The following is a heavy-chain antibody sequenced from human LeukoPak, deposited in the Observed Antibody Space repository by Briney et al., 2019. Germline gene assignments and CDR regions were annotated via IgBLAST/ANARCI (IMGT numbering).Heavy chain of an antibody. CDR2: IYSGGST. CDR1: GFTVSSNY. Sequence: GGSLRLSCAASGFTVSSNYMSWVRQAPGKGLEWVSLIYSGGSTYYAGSVKGRFTISRDNSNNTLYLQMNSLRAGDTAVYYCARGPNSSGYPVVAFDIWGQGTMVTVSS. D-gene: IGHD3-22*01. V-gene: IGHV3-53*01. J-gene: IGHJ3*02. CDR3: ARGPNSSGYPVVAFDI.